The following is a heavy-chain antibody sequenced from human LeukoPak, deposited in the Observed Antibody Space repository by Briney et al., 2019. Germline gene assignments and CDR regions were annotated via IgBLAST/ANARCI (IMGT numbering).Heavy chain of an antibody. D-gene: IGHD4-23*01. J-gene: IGHJ4*02. CDR2: MYYSGST. CDR1: GGSISSSSYY. Sequence: SETLSLTCTVSGGSISSSSYYWGWIRQPPGKGLEWIGSMYYSGSTYYNPSLKSRITISVDTSKNQFSLKLSSVTAADTAVYYCARELTVVKKLGVFDYWGQGTLVTVSS. V-gene: IGHV4-39*07. CDR3: ARELTVVKKLGVFDY.